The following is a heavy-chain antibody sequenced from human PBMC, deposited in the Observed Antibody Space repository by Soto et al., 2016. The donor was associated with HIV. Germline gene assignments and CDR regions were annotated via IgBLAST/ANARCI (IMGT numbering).Heavy chain of an antibody. V-gene: IGHV3-74*01. Sequence: EVQLVESGGGLIQPGKSLRLSCAAPGFTLSRYWMHWARQAPGKGLVWVSRINSDGSSTSYADSVKGRFTISRDNAKNLLFLQMNSLRAEDTAFYYCATSPLEIFDYWGQGALVTVSS. D-gene: IGHD3-3*01. CDR1: GFTLSRYW. CDR2: INSDGSST. J-gene: IGHJ4*02. CDR3: ATSPLEIFDY.